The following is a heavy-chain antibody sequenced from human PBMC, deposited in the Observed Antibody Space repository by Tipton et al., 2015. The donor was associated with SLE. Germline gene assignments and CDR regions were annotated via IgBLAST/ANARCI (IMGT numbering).Heavy chain of an antibody. CDR1: GGSISSSSYY. Sequence: TLSLTCTVSGGSISSSSYYWGWIRQPPGKGLEWIGSIYYSGSTYYNPSLKSRVTISVDTSKNQFSLKLSSVTAADTAVYYCARGEALLTSIRPVDYWGQGTLVTVSS. D-gene: IGHD3-10*01. CDR3: ARGEALLTSIRPVDY. J-gene: IGHJ4*02. CDR2: IYYSGST. V-gene: IGHV4-39*01.